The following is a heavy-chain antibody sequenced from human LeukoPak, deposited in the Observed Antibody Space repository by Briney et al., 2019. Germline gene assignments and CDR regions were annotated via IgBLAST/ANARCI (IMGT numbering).Heavy chain of an antibody. D-gene: IGHD3-9*01. J-gene: IGHJ4*02. CDR3: ARASGNYDILTDPQYGLDY. Sequence: PSQTLSLTCTVSGGSISSGGYYWSWIRQHPGKGLEWIGYIYYSGSTYYNPSLKSRVTISVDTSKNQFSLKLSSVTAADTAVYYCARASGNYDILTDPQYGLDYWGQGTLVTVSS. CDR2: IYYSGST. V-gene: IGHV4-31*03. CDR1: GGSISSGGYY.